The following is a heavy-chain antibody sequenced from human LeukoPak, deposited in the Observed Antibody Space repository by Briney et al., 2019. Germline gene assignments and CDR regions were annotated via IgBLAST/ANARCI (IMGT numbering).Heavy chain of an antibody. CDR2: ISYDGGNK. Sequence: GGSLRLSCAASNFTFSNYAMHWVRQAPGKGLEWVALISYDGGNKYYADSVKGRFTISRDNSTNTLYLQMNSLRPEDTAVYYCARGQYSRWNYYYYYMDVWGKGTTVTVSS. J-gene: IGHJ6*03. CDR3: ARGQYSRWNYYYYYMDV. D-gene: IGHD6-6*01. CDR1: NFTFSNYA. V-gene: IGHV3-30-3*01.